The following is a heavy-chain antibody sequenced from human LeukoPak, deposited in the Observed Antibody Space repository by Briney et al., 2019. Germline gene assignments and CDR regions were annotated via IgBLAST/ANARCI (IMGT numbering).Heavy chain of an antibody. CDR1: GFTFSNHW. J-gene: IGHJ4*02. Sequence: QTGGSLRLSCAASGFTFSNHWMSWVRQAPGKGLEWVANIKQDESEKYYGDSVKGRFTISRDDSKSTLYLQMDSLRDEDTAVYYCAREGSYRVDCWGQGTLVTVSS. CDR2: IKQDESEK. V-gene: IGHV3-7*01. D-gene: IGHD1-26*01. CDR3: AREGSYRVDC.